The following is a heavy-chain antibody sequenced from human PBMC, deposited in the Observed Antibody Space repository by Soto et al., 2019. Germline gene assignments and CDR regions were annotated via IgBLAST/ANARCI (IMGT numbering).Heavy chain of an antibody. CDR3: AKDLQSYGDYDYYCYGMDV. Sequence: QVQLVESGGGEVQPGRSLTISCAASGFTFSTYGMHWVRQTPGKGLEWVAVISYDGTNKFYSDSVKGRFTISRDNFKNTLTLQMNSLRAVDTAVYSCAKDLQSYGDYDYYCYGMDVWGLGTSVTVSS. V-gene: IGHV3-30*18. CDR2: ISYDGTNK. CDR1: GFTFSTYG. D-gene: IGHD4-17*01. J-gene: IGHJ6*02.